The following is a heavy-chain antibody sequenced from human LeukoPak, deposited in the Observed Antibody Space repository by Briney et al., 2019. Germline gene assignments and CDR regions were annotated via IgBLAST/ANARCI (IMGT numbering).Heavy chain of an antibody. V-gene: IGHV3-30*03. CDR3: ARDPATTVTTYAY. CDR2: VSHDGSNK. CDR1: GFTFSSYS. Sequence: GGSLRLSCAASGFTFSSYSMHWVRQAPGKGLEWVAVVSHDGSNKYYADSVKGRFTISRDNAKNSLYLQMNSLRAEDTAVYYCARDPATTVTTYAYWGQGTLVTVSS. D-gene: IGHD4-17*01. J-gene: IGHJ4*02.